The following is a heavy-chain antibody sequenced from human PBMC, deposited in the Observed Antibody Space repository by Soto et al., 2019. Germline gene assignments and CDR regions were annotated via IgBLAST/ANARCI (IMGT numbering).Heavy chain of an antibody. CDR1: GFTFSSYG. V-gene: IGHV3-30*18. Sequence: GGSLRLSCAASGFTFSSYGMHWVRQAPGKGLEWVAVISYDGSNKYYADSVKGRFTISRDNSKNTLYLQMNSLRAEDTAVYYCAKGSGDYVWGWNNSGMDVWGQGTTVTVSS. D-gene: IGHD3-16*01. J-gene: IGHJ6*02. CDR3: AKGSGDYVWGWNNSGMDV. CDR2: ISYDGSNK.